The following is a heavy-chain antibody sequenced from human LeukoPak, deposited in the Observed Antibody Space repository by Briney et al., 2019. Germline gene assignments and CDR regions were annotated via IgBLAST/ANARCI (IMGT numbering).Heavy chain of an antibody. CDR1: GFTFSSYS. J-gene: IGHJ4*02. V-gene: IGHV3-48*01. CDR2: ISSSSSTI. Sequence: GGSLRLSCAASGFTFSSYSMNWVRQAPGKGLEWVSYISSSSSTIYYADSVKGRFTISRDNAKNSLYLQMNSLRAEDTVVYYCARDSGRPFDYWGQGTLVTVSS. D-gene: IGHD1-14*01. CDR3: ARDSGRPFDY.